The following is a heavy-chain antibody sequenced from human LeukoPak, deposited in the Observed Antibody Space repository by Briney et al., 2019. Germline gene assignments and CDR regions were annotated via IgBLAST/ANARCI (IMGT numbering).Heavy chain of an antibody. V-gene: IGHV1-2*02. CDR2: INPNSGGT. J-gene: IGHJ4*02. CDR3: ARDVSRGYPRVWDY. Sequence: ASVKVSCKASGYTFTGYYMHWVRQAPGQGLEWMGWINPNSGGTNYAQKFQGRVTMTRDTSISTAYMELSRLRSDDTAVYYCARDVSRGYPRVWDYWGQGTLVTVSS. CDR1: GYTFTGYY. D-gene: IGHD5-12*01.